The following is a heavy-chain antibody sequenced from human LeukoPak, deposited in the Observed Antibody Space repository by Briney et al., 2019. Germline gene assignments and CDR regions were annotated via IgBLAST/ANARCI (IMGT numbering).Heavy chain of an antibody. J-gene: IGHJ4*02. CDR3: ARDLAWGAFDY. V-gene: IGHV3-21*04. CDR2: ISSSSSYI. CDR1: GFTFSSYS. D-gene: IGHD7-27*01. Sequence: GGSLRLSCAASGFTFSSYSMNWVRQAPGKGLEWVSSISSSSSYIYYADSVKGRFTISRDDSKNTLSLQMNSLTVEDTAVYYCARDLAWGAFDYWGQGTLVTVSS.